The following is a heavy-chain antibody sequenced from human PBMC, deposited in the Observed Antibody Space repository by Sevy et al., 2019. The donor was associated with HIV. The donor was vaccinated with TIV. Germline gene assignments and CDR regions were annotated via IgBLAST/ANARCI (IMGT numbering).Heavy chain of an antibody. CDR3: AAKFDTTGYYRGFDI. D-gene: IGHD3-22*01. J-gene: IGHJ3*02. CDR2: VIPVSGAS. Sequence: ASLKVSCKASGGTLKNFAVNWVRLAPGQGLEWMGRVIPVSGASNYIPKYRGRITLTADESTGTAYMELRRLRSDDTAVYYCAAKFDTTGYYRGFDIWGQGTRVTVSS. V-gene: IGHV1-69*13. CDR1: GGTLKNFA.